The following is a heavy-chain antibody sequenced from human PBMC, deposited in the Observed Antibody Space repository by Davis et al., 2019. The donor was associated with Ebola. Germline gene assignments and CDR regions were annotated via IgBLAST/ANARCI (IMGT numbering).Heavy chain of an antibody. CDR2: ISRDSNYI. CDR1: GFTFSTYS. J-gene: IGHJ4*02. Sequence: GESLKISCAASGFTFSTYSMNWVRQAPGKGLEWVSSISRDSNYIYYADSVKGRFTISRDNAKNSLYLQMNSLTADDTALYYCARGEGFIVADWGQGTLVTVSS. V-gene: IGHV3-21*04. D-gene: IGHD1-26*01. CDR3: ARGEGFIVAD.